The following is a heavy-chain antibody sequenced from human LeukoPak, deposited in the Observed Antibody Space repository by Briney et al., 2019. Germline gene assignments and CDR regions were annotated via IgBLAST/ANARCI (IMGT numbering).Heavy chain of an antibody. CDR3: ARVRYSSSSAADS. V-gene: IGHV3-21*01. Sequence: GGSLRLSCAASGFTFSSYTMNWVRQAPGEGLEWVSSISSSSTYIYYRNSLKGRFTISRDDAKNSLFLQMNSLRAEDTAIYYCARVRYSSSSAADSWGQGTLVTVSS. CDR1: GFTFSSYT. J-gene: IGHJ4*02. D-gene: IGHD6-6*01. CDR2: ISSSSTYI.